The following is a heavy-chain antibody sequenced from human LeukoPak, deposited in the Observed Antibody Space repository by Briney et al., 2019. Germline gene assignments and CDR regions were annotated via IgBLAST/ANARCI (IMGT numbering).Heavy chain of an antibody. CDR2: IYVTGST. J-gene: IGHJ6*03. Sequence: SETLSLTCTVSGGSIINYYWSWIRQPAGTGLEWVGRIYVTGSTIYNPSLQSRLSMSVDTSKNQFSLRLTSVTAADTAVYYCARLKYYDSTGYSPGYYMDVWRKGITVTVSS. D-gene: IGHD3-22*01. CDR1: GGSIINYY. V-gene: IGHV4-4*07. CDR3: ARLKYYDSTGYSPGYYMDV.